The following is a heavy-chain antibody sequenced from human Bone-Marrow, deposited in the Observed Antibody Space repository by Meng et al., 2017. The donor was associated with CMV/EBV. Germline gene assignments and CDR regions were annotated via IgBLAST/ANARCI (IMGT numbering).Heavy chain of an antibody. CDR2: INSDGSST. J-gene: IGHJ4*02. CDR3: ARAFGAHDY. D-gene: IGHD1-26*01. V-gene: IGHV3-74*01. CDR1: GFTFSSYW. Sequence: GESLKIPCAAPGFTFSSYWMHWVRQAPGKGLVWVSRINSDGSSTSYADSVKGRFTISRDNAKNTLYLQMNSLRAEDTAVYYCARAFGAHDYWGQRKLVNVVS.